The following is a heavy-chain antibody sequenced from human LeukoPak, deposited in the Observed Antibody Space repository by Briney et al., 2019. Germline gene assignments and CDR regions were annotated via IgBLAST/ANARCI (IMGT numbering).Heavy chain of an antibody. CDR3: VNQISGWVY. CDR1: GFTFSTLP. CDR2: SSSNGGST. Sequence: GGSLRLSCSASGFTFSTLPMHWVRQAPGEGLEYVSGSSSNGGSTYYGDSVKGRFIISRDNSKNTLYLQMSSLKPEDTAVYYCVNQISGWVYWGQGTLVTVSS. V-gene: IGHV3-64D*06. D-gene: IGHD6-19*01. J-gene: IGHJ4*02.